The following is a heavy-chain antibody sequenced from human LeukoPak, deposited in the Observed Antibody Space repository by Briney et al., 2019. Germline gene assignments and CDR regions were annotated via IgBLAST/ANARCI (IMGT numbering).Heavy chain of an antibody. CDR3: AKGRIAAASTNWFDP. CDR2: VSGSGTTT. D-gene: IGHD6-13*01. Sequence: GGSLRLSCATSGFTFSSYAMNWVRQAPGKGLEWVSVVSGSGTTTYYADSVKGRFTISRDNSKNILYLQMNSLRSEDTAVYYCAKGRIAAASTNWFDPWGQGTLVTVSS. J-gene: IGHJ5*02. CDR1: GFTFSSYA. V-gene: IGHV3-23*01.